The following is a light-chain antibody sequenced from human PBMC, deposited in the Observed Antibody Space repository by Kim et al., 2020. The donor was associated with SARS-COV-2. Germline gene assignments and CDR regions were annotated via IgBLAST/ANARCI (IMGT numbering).Light chain of an antibody. CDR1: SLRSYY. Sequence: SSELTQDPAVSVALGQTVRITCQGDSLRSYYASWYQQKPGRAPVLVIYGKNNRPSGIPDRFSGSSSGNTASLTITGAQAEDEADYYCNSRDSSGKRVFGG. CDR2: GKN. J-gene: IGLJ2*01. V-gene: IGLV3-19*01. CDR3: NSRDSSGKRV.